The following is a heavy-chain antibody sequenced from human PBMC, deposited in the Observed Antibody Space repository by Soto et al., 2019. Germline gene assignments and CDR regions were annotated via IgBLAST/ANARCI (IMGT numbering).Heavy chain of an antibody. D-gene: IGHD3-10*01. J-gene: IGHJ4*02. CDR1: GFTFSDYY. CDR2: ISGSGGTI. CDR3: ASDPYYYASGY. Sequence: QVQLVESGGGLVKPGGSLRLSCAASGFTFSDYYMTWIRQAPGKGLEWVSKISGSGGTIYYADSVKGRFTISRDNAKYSLYLQMDSLRAEDTAVYYCASDPYYYASGYWGQGTLVTVSS. V-gene: IGHV3-11*01.